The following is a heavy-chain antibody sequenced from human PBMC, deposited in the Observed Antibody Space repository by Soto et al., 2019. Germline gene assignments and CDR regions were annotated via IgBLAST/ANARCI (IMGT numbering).Heavy chain of an antibody. J-gene: IGHJ6*02. Sequence: PSETLSLTCTVSGGSISSSSYYWGWIRQPPGKGLEWIGSIYYSGSTYYNPSLKSRVTISVDTSKNQFSLKLSSVTAADTAVYYCAGLLEYYGMDVWGQGTTVTVSS. CDR2: IYYSGST. D-gene: IGHD2-15*01. V-gene: IGHV4-39*01. CDR3: AGLLEYYGMDV. CDR1: GGSISSSSYY.